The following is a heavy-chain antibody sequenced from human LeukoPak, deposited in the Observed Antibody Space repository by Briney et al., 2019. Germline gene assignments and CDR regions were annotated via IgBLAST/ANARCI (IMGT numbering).Heavy chain of an antibody. J-gene: IGHJ6*02. V-gene: IGHV3-30*18. D-gene: IGHD5-12*01. CDR3: AKNIVATPVRYYYYAMDV. CDR2: ISYDGSNK. Sequence: GRSLRLSCAASGFTFSSYGMHWVRQAPGKGLEWVAVISYDGSNKYYADSVKGRFTISRDNSKNTLYLQMNSLRAEDTAVYYCAKNIVATPVRYYYYAMDVWGQGTTVTVSS. CDR1: GFTFSSYG.